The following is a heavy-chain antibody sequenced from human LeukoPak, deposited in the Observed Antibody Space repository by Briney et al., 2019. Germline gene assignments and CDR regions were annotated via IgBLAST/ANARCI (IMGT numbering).Heavy chain of an antibody. J-gene: IGHJ5*02. CDR3: AGSKYWFDP. Sequence: PSQTLSLTCAVSGGSISSGGYSWSWIRQPPGKGLEWIGYIYHSGSTYYNPSLKSRVTISVDRSKNQFSLKLSSVTAADTAVYYCAGSKYWFDPWGQGTLVTVSS. D-gene: IGHD1-26*01. CDR1: GGSISSGGYS. CDR2: IYHSGST. V-gene: IGHV4-30-2*01.